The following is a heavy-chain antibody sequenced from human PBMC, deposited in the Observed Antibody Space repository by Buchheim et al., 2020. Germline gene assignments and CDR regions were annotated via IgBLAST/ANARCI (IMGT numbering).Heavy chain of an antibody. J-gene: IGHJ6*02. CDR1: DFTFSSYH. CDR2: ITATSGTI. CDR3: ARDNFNDRWDV. D-gene: IGHD3-16*02. Sequence: EVQLVESGGGLVQPGGSLRLSCAASDFTFSSYHMNWVRQAPGKGLQWVSYITATSGTIYYADPVKGRFTISRDNAKNLPYLEMNSLRAEDSAVYYCARDNFNDRWDVWGQGT. V-gene: IGHV3-48*01.